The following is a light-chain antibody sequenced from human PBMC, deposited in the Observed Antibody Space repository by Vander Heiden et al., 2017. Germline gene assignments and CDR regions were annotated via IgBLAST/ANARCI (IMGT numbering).Light chain of an antibody. Sequence: QMTPSPSSLAASVGDRVTITWRASQDISHYLAWFQQKPGKAPKSLIYGATSLQSGVPSKFNGSGSGTEFTLTISSLQPEDFAAYYCQQYDRYPLTFGQGTRLEIK. CDR1: QDISHY. CDR3: QQYDRYPLT. J-gene: IGKJ5*01. CDR2: GAT. V-gene: IGKV1-16*02.